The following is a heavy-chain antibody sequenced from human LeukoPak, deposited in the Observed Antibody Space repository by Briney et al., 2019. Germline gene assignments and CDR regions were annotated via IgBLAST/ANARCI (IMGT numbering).Heavy chain of an antibody. Sequence: GASVKGSCKTSGYTFSSYDVTWVRQAPGQGLEYMGWMNPNSGNTGCAQKFRGRITMTSDASITSAYMELSSLTSEETAVYYCARAVRNQLLSEYGGQGTLITVSS. CDR3: ARAVRNQLLSEY. D-gene: IGHD2-2*01. V-gene: IGHV1-8*01. J-gene: IGHJ4*02. CDR1: GYTFSSYD. CDR2: MNPNSGNT.